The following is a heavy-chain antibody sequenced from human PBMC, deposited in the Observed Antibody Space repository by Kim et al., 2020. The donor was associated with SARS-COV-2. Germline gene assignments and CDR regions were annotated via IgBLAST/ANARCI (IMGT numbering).Heavy chain of an antibody. J-gene: IGHJ4*02. D-gene: IGHD5-18*01. CDR2: TSPSSGNT. CDR1: GFSFTNYG. Sequence: ASVKVSCKASGFSFTNYGISWVRLAAGQGLEWLGWTSPSSGNTKDAQKVRDRVTLTTDTSTKTVYLDLRGRTSDDTGVYFCARWDTTKPTLLDSWGQGTHLTVSS. CDR3: ARWDTTKPTLLDS. V-gene: IGHV1-18*01.